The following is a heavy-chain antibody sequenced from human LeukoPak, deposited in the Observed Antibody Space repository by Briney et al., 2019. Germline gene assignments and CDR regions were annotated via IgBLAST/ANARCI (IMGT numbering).Heavy chain of an antibody. J-gene: IGHJ4*02. CDR3: ARGAGPYYYDSSGYYDGLDY. V-gene: IGHV3-21*01. D-gene: IGHD3-22*01. Sequence: GGSLRLSCAASGFTFSSYSMNWVRQAPGKGLEWVSSISSSSSYIYYADSVKGRFTISRDNAKNSLYLQMNSLRAEDTAVYYCARGAGPYYYDSSGYYDGLDYWGQGTLVTVSS. CDR1: GFTFSSYS. CDR2: ISSSSSYI.